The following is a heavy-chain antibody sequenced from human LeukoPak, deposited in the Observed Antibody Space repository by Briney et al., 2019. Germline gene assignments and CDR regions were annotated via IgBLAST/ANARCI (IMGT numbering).Heavy chain of an antibody. J-gene: IGHJ4*02. V-gene: IGHV3-11*04. D-gene: IGHD3-10*01. Sequence: LSLTCTVSGGSISSSNYYWGWFRQAPGRGLEWVSYISGTGNAIYYADSVKGRFTISRDNAKDSLYLQMNSVRVEDTAVYYCARESPGGYWGQGTLVTVSS. CDR1: GGSISSSNYY. CDR3: ARESPGGY. CDR2: ISGTGNAI.